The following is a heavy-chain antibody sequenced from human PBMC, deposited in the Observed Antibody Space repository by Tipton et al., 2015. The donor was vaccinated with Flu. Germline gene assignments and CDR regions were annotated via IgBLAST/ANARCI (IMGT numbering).Heavy chain of an antibody. D-gene: IGHD6-19*01. CDR3: ARGMASGATYFDY. CDR2: VHTSGNT. Sequence: LRLSCTVAGGSTSNYYWSWVRQPAGKRLQWIRRVHTSGNTHYDPSFESRVTISLDTSKSQFSLKLRSVTAADTAVYFCARGMASGATYFDYWGPGTLVTVSS. CDR1: GGSTSNYY. J-gene: IGHJ4*02. V-gene: IGHV4-4*07.